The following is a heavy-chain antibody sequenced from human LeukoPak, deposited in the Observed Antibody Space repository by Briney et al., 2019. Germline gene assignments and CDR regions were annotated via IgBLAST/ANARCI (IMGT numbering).Heavy chain of an antibody. Sequence: GGSLRLSCAASGFTFDDYGMSWVRQAPGKGLEWVSGINWNGGSTGYADSVKGRFTISRDNAKNSLYLQMNSLRAEDTAIYYCAKLSTYYYDSSGYYPRAEFFQLWGQGSLVTVSS. CDR2: INWNGGST. CDR3: AKLSTYYYDSSGYYPRAEFFQL. D-gene: IGHD3-22*01. CDR1: GFTFDDYG. J-gene: IGHJ1*01. V-gene: IGHV3-20*04.